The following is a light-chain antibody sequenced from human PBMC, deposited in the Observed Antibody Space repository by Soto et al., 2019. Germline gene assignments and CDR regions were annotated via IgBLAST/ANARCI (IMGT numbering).Light chain of an antibody. CDR2: DVS. Sequence: QSALAQPPSVSGSPGQSVAISCSGTSSDVGSYNRVSWYQQPPGTAPKLMIYDVSNRPSGVPDRFSRSKSGNTASLTISGFQAEDEADYYCSSFTTSSTYVFGTGTKLTVL. V-gene: IGLV2-18*02. CDR1: SSDVGSYNR. CDR3: SSFTTSSTYV. J-gene: IGLJ1*01.